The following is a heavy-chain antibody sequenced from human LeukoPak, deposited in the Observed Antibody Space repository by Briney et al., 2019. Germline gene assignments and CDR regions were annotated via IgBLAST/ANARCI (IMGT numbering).Heavy chain of an antibody. Sequence: ASVKVSCKASGYTFTSYGINWVRRAPGQGLEWMGWISGYNGNTNYAQKLQGRVTMTTDTSTSTAYMELRSLRSDDTAVYYCARDNRYSSGRETRLDFDYWGQGTLVTASS. CDR3: ARDNRYSSGRETRLDFDY. D-gene: IGHD6-19*01. J-gene: IGHJ4*02. CDR1: GYTFTSYG. CDR2: ISGYNGNT. V-gene: IGHV1-18*01.